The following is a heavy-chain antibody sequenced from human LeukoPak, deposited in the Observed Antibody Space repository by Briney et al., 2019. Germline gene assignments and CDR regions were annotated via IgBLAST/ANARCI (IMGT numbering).Heavy chain of an antibody. CDR3: ARVGVVPADTLNGYYYYMDV. D-gene: IGHD2-2*01. CDR2: MNPNSGNT. Sequence: ASVKVSCKASGYTFTSYDINWVRHATGQGLEWMGWMNPNSGNTGYAQKFQGRVTMTRNTSISTAYMELSSLRSEDTAVYYCARVGVVPADTLNGYYYYMDVWGKGTTVTISS. V-gene: IGHV1-8*01. CDR1: GYTFTSYD. J-gene: IGHJ6*03.